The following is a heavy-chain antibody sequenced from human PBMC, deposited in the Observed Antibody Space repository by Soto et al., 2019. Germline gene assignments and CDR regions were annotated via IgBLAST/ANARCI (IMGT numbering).Heavy chain of an antibody. CDR3: ARDQAVVTPYYYYGMDV. J-gene: IGHJ6*02. V-gene: IGHV1-2*04. D-gene: IGHD2-21*02. CDR2: INPNSGGT. CDR1: GYTFTGYY. Sequence: GASVKVSCKASGYTFTGYYMHWVRQAPGQGLEWMGGINPNSGGTNYAQKFQGWVTMTRDTSISTAYMELSRLRSDDTAVYYCARDQAVVTPYYYYGMDVWGQGTTVTVSS.